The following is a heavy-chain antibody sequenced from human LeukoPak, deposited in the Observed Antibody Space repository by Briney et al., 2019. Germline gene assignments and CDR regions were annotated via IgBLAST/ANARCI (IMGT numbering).Heavy chain of an antibody. CDR1: GYSFTSYW. Sequence: GESLKISCKGSGYSFTSYWIGWVRQMPGKGLEWMGIIYPGDSDTRYSPSFQGQVTISADKSISTAYLQWSSLKASDTAMYYCARHGVEYYGSGSYYIRPTRYGMDAWGQGTTVTVSS. D-gene: IGHD3-10*01. CDR3: ARHGVEYYGSGSYYIRPTRYGMDA. J-gene: IGHJ6*02. V-gene: IGHV5-51*01. CDR2: IYPGDSDT.